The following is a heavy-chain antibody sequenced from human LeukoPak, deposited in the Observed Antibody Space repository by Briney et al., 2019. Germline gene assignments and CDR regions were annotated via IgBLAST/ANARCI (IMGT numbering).Heavy chain of an antibody. CDR3: AKDLGRPPRVGGIVGRESRGVRHFDY. D-gene: IGHD3-22*01. CDR1: VFTFSSYG. J-gene: IGHJ4*02. V-gene: IGHV3-33*06. CDR2: IWYDGSNK. Sequence: GRSLRLSCAASVFTFSSYGMHWVRQAPGKGLEWVAVIWYDGSNKYYADSVKGRFTISRDNSKNTLYLQMNSLRAEDTAVYYCAKDLGRPPRVGGIVGRESRGVRHFDYWGQGTLVTVSS.